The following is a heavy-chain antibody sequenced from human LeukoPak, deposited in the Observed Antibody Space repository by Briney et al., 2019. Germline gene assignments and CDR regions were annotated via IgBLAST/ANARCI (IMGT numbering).Heavy chain of an antibody. D-gene: IGHD3-10*02. CDR2: IYYSGST. Sequence: SETLSLTCTVSGGSISSSSYYWGWIRQPPGKGLEWIGSIYYSGSTYYNPSLKSRVTISVDTSKNQFSLKLSSVTAADTAVYYCARWIWDAAYSPYVRYYGMDVWGQGTTVTVSS. J-gene: IGHJ6*02. CDR1: GGSISSSSYY. V-gene: IGHV4-39*07. CDR3: ARWIWDAAYSPYVRYYGMDV.